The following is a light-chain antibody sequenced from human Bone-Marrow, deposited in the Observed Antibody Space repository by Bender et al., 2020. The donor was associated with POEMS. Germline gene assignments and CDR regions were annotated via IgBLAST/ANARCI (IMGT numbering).Light chain of an antibody. CDR3: QAWDSSTAV. CDR1: KVANKY. Sequence: SYELTQPPSVSVSPGQTVSVTCSGDKVANKYVFWYQQKAGQSPVLVIYKDAKRPSGIPERFSGSNSGNTATLTIRGTQAVDEADYYCQAWDSSTAVFGGGTKLTVL. J-gene: IGLJ2*01. V-gene: IGLV3-1*01. CDR2: KDA.